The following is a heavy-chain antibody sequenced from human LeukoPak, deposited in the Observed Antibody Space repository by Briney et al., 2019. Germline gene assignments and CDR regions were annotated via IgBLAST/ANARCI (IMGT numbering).Heavy chain of an antibody. Sequence: GGSLRLSCATSGFTFEDHGLSWVRQAPGKGLEWVSGINWNSGSKRYAASVKGRFTISRDNARNSVYLEMTSLRVEDTAFYHCVRHFNSVATMQIDYWGQGILVSVSS. CDR2: INWNSGSK. V-gene: IGHV3-20*01. D-gene: IGHD5-12*01. CDR1: GFTFEDHG. J-gene: IGHJ4*02. CDR3: VRHFNSVATMQIDY.